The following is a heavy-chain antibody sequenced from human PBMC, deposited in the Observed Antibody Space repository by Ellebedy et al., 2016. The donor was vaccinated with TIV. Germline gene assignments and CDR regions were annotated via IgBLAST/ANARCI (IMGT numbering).Heavy chain of an antibody. CDR3: ARDFCGTMVRGVIKGSSMYYYYYGMDV. J-gene: IGHJ6*02. CDR2: INPNSGGT. Sequence: ASVKVSXXASGYTFTGYYMHWVRQAPGQGLEWMGWINPNSGGTNYAQKFQGRVTMTRDTSISTAYMELSRLRSDDTAVYYCARDFCGTMVRGVIKGSSMYYYYYGMDVWGQGTTVTVSS. D-gene: IGHD3-10*01. CDR1: GYTFTGYY. V-gene: IGHV1-2*02.